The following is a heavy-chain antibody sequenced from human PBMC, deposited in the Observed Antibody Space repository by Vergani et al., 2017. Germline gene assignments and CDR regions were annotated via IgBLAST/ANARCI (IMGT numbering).Heavy chain of an antibody. CDR2: ISWNSGSI. V-gene: IGHV3-9*01. CDR3: AKDHYDFWSGYPNLSPFDL. D-gene: IGHD3-3*01. Sequence: EVQLVESGGGLVQPGRSLRLSCAASGFTFDDYAMHWVRQAPGKGLEWVSGISWNSGSIGYADSVNGRFTISRDNAKNSLYLQMNSLRAEDTALYYCAKDHYDFWSGYPNLSPFDLWGRGTLVTVSS. J-gene: IGHJ2*01. CDR1: GFTFDDYA.